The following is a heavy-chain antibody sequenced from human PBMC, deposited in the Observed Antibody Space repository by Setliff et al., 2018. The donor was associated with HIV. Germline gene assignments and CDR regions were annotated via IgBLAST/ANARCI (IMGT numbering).Heavy chain of an antibody. J-gene: IGHJ5*01. CDR2: IYPGDSET. V-gene: IGHV5-51*01. Sequence: PGESLKISCKASGYSFANYWVGWVRQMPGKGLEWMGLIYPGDSETRDNPSFQGQVTMSADKSINTAYLQWNSLKASDTAMYYCARQPTDTSGYNNWFDSWGQGTLVTVSS. D-gene: IGHD3-3*01. CDR3: ARQPTDTSGYNNWFDS. CDR1: GYSFANYW.